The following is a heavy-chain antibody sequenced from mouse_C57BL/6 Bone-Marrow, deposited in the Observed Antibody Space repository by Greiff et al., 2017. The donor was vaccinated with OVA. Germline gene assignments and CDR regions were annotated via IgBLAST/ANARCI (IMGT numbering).Heavy chain of an antibody. Sequence: EVQLQQSGPELVKPGDSVKISCKASGYSFTGYFMNWVMQSHGKSLEWIGRINPYNGDNFYNQQFKGKATLTVDKSSSTAHMELRMLTSEDSAVYYCARYCGSSRAWFAYWGQGTLVTVSA. V-gene: IGHV1-20*01. CDR2: INPYNGDN. CDR1: GYSFTGYF. CDR3: ARYCGSSRAWFAY. J-gene: IGHJ3*01. D-gene: IGHD1-1*01.